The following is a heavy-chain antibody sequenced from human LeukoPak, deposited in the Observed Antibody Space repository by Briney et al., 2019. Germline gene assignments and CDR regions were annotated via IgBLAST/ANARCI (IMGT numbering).Heavy chain of an antibody. CDR3: ARRPRDSSSWYPFDY. CDR2: IYYSGST. J-gene: IGHJ4*02. V-gene: IGHV4-39*01. Sequence: PSETLSLTCTVSGGSISSSSYYWGWIRQPPGKGLEWIGSIYYSGSTYYNPSLKSRVTISVDTSKNQFSLKLSSVTAADTAVYYCARRPRDSSSWYPFDYWAREPWSPSPQ. CDR1: GGSISSSSYY. D-gene: IGHD6-13*01.